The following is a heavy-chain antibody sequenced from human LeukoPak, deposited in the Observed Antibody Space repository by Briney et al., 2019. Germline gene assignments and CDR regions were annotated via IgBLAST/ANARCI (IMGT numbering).Heavy chain of an antibody. CDR1: GYTFTDYY. V-gene: IGHV1-2*06. D-gene: IGHD3-16*01. Sequence: GASVKVSCKAFGYTFTDYYVHWVRQAPGQGLEWMGRVNPNSGGTNSAQRFRGRVTLTRDTSISTAYMELSRLTSDDTAMYYCATFRWGNSDDFDIWGQGTMVTVSS. CDR2: VNPNSGGT. J-gene: IGHJ3*02. CDR3: ATFRWGNSDDFDI.